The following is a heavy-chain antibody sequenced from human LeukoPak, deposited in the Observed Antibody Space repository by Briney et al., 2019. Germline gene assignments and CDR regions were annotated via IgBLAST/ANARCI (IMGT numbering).Heavy chain of an antibody. D-gene: IGHD2-15*01. V-gene: IGHV3-30*18. J-gene: IGHJ4*02. CDR3: AKDLEKVVVAATPGD. CDR2: ISYDGSNK. Sequence: PGRSLRLSCAASGFTFSSYGMHWVRQAPGKGLEWVAVISYDGSNKYYADSVKGQFTISRDNSKNTLYLQMNSLRAEDTAVYYCAKDLEKVVVAATPGDWGQGTLVTVSS. CDR1: GFTFSSYG.